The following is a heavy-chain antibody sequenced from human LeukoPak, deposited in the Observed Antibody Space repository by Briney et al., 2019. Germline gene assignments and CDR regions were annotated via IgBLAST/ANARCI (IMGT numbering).Heavy chain of an antibody. Sequence: PSETLSLTCTVSGGSISSYYWSWLRQPPGKGLEWIGYIYYSGSTNYNPSLTSRVTISVDTSKNQFSLKLSSVTAADTAVYYCARVRGIYSSSSYWFDPWGQGTLVTVSS. J-gene: IGHJ5*02. D-gene: IGHD6-6*01. CDR2: IYYSGST. V-gene: IGHV4-59*01. CDR1: GGSISSYY. CDR3: ARVRGIYSSSSYWFDP.